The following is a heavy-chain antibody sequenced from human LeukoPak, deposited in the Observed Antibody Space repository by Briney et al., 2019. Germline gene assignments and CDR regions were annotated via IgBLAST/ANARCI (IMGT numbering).Heavy chain of an antibody. V-gene: IGHV3-23*01. CDR1: GFTFSNSA. D-gene: IGHD6-19*01. CDR2: LSGSGITT. J-gene: IGHJ4*01. Sequence: GGSLRLSCATSGFTFSNSAMSWVRQAPGKGLEWVSTLSGSGITTYYADSVKGRFTISRDNSKNTLYLQMNSLRVEDTAIYYCAKGIYSSGWSYFDYWGHGTLVTVSS. CDR3: AKGIYSSGWSYFDY.